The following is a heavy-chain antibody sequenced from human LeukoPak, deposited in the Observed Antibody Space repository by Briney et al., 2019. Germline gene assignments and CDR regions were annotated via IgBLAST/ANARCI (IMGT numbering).Heavy chain of an antibody. CDR2: INPNSGDT. Sequence: ASVKVSCKASGYTFTCYYMHWVRQAPGQGLEWMGRINPNSGDTNYAQKFQGRVTMTRDTSISTAYMELSRLRSDDTAVYYCARSDNWNWDYWGQGTLVTVSS. D-gene: IGHD1-1*01. CDR3: ARSDNWNWDY. V-gene: IGHV1-2*06. CDR1: GYTFTCYY. J-gene: IGHJ4*02.